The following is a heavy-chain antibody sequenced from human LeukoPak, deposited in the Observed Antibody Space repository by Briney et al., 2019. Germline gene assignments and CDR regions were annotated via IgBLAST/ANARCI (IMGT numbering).Heavy chain of an antibody. CDR3: ARIWYGGNYFDY. V-gene: IGHV1-69*13. D-gene: IGHD4-23*01. Sequence: GASVKVSCKASGGTFSSYAISWVRQAPGQGLEWMGGIIPIFGTANYAQKFQGRVTITADESTSTAYMELSSLRSEDTAVYYCARIWYGGNYFDYWGQGTLVTVSS. J-gene: IGHJ4*02. CDR1: GGTFSSYA. CDR2: IIPIFGTA.